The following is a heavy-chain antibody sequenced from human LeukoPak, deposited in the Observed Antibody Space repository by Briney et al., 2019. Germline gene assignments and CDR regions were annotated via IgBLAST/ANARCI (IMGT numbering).Heavy chain of an antibody. V-gene: IGHV1-69*04. J-gene: IGHJ4*02. CDR3: ARDGSETYYSLDY. D-gene: IGHD3-10*01. Sequence: ASVKVSCKASGYTFTSYYMHWVRQAPGQGLEWMGRIIPILGIINYAQSFQGRVTITADKSTGTGYMELSSLRSEDTAVYYCARDGSETYYSLDYWGQGTLVTVSS. CDR1: GYTFTSYY. CDR2: IIPILGII.